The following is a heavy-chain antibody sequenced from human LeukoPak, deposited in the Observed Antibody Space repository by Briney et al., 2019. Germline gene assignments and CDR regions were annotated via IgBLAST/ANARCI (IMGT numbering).Heavy chain of an antibody. Sequence: SQTLSLTCAVSGGSISSGGYSWSWIRQPPGKGLEWIGYIYHSGSTYYNPSLKSRVTISVDRSKNQFSLKLSSVTAADTAVYYCARGDGYNSYYFDYWGQGTLVPVS. J-gene: IGHJ4*02. D-gene: IGHD5-24*01. CDR3: ARGDGYNSYYFDY. CDR2: IYHSGST. V-gene: IGHV4-30-2*01. CDR1: GGSISSGGYS.